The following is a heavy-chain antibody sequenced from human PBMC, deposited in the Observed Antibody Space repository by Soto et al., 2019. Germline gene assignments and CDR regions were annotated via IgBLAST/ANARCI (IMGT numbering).Heavy chain of an antibody. J-gene: IGHJ6*02. CDR3: ARGLIAAAGIDMDV. CDR2: IYYSGST. D-gene: IGHD6-13*01. CDR1: GGSISSYY. Sequence: QVQLQESGPGLVKPSETLSLTCTVSGGSISSYYWSWIRQPPGKGLEWIGYIYYSGSTNYNPSLKSRVTISVDTSKNQFSPKLSSVTAADTAVYYCARGLIAAAGIDMDVWGQGTTVTVSS. V-gene: IGHV4-59*01.